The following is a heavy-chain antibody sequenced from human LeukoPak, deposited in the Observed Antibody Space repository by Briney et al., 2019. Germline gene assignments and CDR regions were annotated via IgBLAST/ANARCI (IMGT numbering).Heavy chain of an antibody. CDR1: GFTFDDYG. Sequence: GGSLRLSCAASGFTFDDYGMSWVRQAPGKGLEWVSGINWNGGSTGYADSVKGRFTISRDNSKNTLYLQMNSLRAEDTAVYYCARTDYSRSRYYYYYMDVWGKGTTVTVSS. J-gene: IGHJ6*03. CDR2: INWNGGST. D-gene: IGHD4-11*01. CDR3: ARTDYSRSRYYYYYMDV. V-gene: IGHV3-20*04.